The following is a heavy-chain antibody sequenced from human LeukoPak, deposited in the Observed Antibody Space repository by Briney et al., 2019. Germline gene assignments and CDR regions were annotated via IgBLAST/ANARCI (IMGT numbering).Heavy chain of an antibody. V-gene: IGHV3-66*02. J-gene: IGHJ4*02. CDR1: GFTLSSNY. D-gene: IGHD6-13*01. CDR3: ARVDSSSWYDFDY. Sequence: GGSLRLSCAASGFTLSSNYMSWVRQAPGKGLEWVSVIYSGGSTYYADSVQGRFTISRDNSKNTLYLQMNSLRAEDTAVYYGARVDSSSWYDFDYWGQGTLVTVSS. CDR2: IYSGGST.